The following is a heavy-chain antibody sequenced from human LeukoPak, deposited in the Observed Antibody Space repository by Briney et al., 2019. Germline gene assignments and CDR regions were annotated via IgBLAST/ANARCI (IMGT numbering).Heavy chain of an antibody. CDR1: GFTFSTFA. D-gene: IGHD6-19*01. CDR3: AKDSAVADTSGLSAFAY. Sequence: GGSLRLSCAASGFTFSTFAMNWVRQAPGKGLQWVSGISTGGGRTYYADSVKGRFTISRDNSKNTLYLQMNSLRAEDTAIYYCAKDSAVADTSGLSAFAYWGQGTLVTVSS. V-gene: IGHV3-23*01. J-gene: IGHJ4*02. CDR2: ISTGGGRT.